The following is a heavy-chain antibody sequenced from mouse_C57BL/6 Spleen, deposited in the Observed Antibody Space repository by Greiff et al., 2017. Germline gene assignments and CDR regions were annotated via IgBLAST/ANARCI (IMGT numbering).Heavy chain of an antibody. CDR1: GYTFTDYE. V-gene: IGHV1-15*01. J-gene: IGHJ1*03. CDR2: IDPETGGT. D-gene: IGHD1-1*01. CDR3: TRKDYGSTWYFDV. Sequence: VQLQQSGAELVRPGASVTLSCKASGYTFTDYEMHWVKQTPVHGLEWIGAIDPETGGTAYNQKFKGKAILTADKSSSTAYMELRSLTSEDSAVYYCTRKDYGSTWYFDVWGTGTTVTVSS.